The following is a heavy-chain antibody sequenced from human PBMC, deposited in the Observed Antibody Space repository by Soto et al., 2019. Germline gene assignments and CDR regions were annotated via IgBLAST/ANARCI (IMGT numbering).Heavy chain of an antibody. CDR2: ISYDGSNK. CDR1: GFIFNTYG. D-gene: IGHD2-2*01. Sequence: QVQLVESGGGVVQPGRSLRLSCAASGFIFNTYGMHWVHQAPGKGLEWVAVISYDGSNKYYAGSVKGRLTISRDNYKNRLYLQMNSLRAEDTAVYYCAKGQHCSTTSCYFYFYGIDVWGQGTKVTVS. J-gene: IGHJ6*02. CDR3: AKGQHCSTTSCYFYFYGIDV. V-gene: IGHV3-30*18.